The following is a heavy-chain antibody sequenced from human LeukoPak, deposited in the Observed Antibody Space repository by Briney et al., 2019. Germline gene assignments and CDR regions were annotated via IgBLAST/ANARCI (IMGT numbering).Heavy chain of an antibody. Sequence: PGGSLRLSCAASGFIFSSDDMHWVRQAPGKGLKWVAGIQSNGRNKYYVDSVKGRFAISRDNSKNTLYLQMNSLRVEDTAVYYCAKDPYRVVVATGNYLDPWGQGTLVTVSS. CDR3: AKDPYRVVVATGNYLDP. D-gene: IGHD2-15*01. J-gene: IGHJ5*02. V-gene: IGHV3-30*02. CDR1: GFIFSSDD. CDR2: IQSNGRNK.